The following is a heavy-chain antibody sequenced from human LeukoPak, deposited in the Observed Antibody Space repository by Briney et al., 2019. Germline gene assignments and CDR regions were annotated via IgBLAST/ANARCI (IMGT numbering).Heavy chain of an antibody. V-gene: IGHV3-7*01. J-gene: IGHJ4*02. D-gene: IGHD3-3*01. CDR1: GFTFNGYW. Sequence: GGSLRLSCAASGFTFNGYWMSWVRQAPGKGLEWVADIKQDGSEKYYVDSVRGRVTISRDNAENSLFLQMNRLRVEDTAVYYCTRDFGRSSYYFDFWGQGTLVTVSS. CDR3: TRDFGRSSYYFDF. CDR2: IKQDGSEK.